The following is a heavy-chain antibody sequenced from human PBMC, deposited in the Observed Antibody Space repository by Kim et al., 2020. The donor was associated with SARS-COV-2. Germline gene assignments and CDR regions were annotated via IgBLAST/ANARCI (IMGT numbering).Heavy chain of an antibody. CDR3: ARVGRITPHI. CDR2: IYYSGST. J-gene: IGHJ3*02. CDR1: GGSISSGGYY. V-gene: IGHV4-31*03. D-gene: IGHD2-15*01. Sequence: SETLSLTCTVSGGSISSGGYYWSWIRQHPGKGLEWIGYIYYSGSTYYNPSLKSRVTISVDTSKNQFSLKLSSVTAADTAVYYCARVGRITPHIWGQGTMVTVSS.